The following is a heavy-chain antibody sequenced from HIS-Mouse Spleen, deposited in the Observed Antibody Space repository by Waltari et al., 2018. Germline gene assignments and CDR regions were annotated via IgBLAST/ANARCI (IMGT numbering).Heavy chain of an antibody. D-gene: IGHD4-17*01. Sequence: QLQLQESGPGLVKPSETLSLTCTFSGGSISSSSYYWGWIRQPPGKGLELIGSIYYSGAPYYNPSPTSRVTISVDTSKNQFSLKLSSVTAADTAVYYCAYGDSFDYWGQGTLVPVSS. V-gene: IGHV4-39*01. CDR1: GGSISSSSYY. CDR2: IYYSGAP. CDR3: AYGDSFDY. J-gene: IGHJ4*02.